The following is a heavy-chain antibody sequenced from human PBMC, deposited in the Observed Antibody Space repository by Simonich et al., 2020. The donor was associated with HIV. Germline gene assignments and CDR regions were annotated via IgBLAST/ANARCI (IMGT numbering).Heavy chain of an antibody. CDR3: YGDYGEYYFDH. D-gene: IGHD4-17*01. CDR2: SYLSGST. Sequence: QVQLQESGPGLVKPSETLSLTCAVSGYSISSGYYWGWIRQPPGKGLEGIGSSYLSGSTYYNPSLKSRVTISVDTAKNQFSLKMSSLTAADTAVYYCYGDYGEYYFDHWSQGTLVTVSS. CDR1: GYSISSGYY. V-gene: IGHV4-38-2*01. J-gene: IGHJ4*02.